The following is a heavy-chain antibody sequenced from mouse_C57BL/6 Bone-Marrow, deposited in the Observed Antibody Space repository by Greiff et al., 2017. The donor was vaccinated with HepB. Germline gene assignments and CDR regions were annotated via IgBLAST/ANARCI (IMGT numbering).Heavy chain of an antibody. CDR3: AREGIYYGNYRRDY. Sequence: VQLQQSGPELVKPGASVKISCKASGYTFTDYYMNWVKQSHGKSLEWIGDINPNNGGTSYNQKFKGKATLTVDKSSSTAYMELRSLTSEDSAVYYCAREGIYYGNYRRDYWGQGTTLTVSS. J-gene: IGHJ2*01. CDR2: INPNNGGT. CDR1: GYTFTDYY. V-gene: IGHV1-26*01. D-gene: IGHD2-1*01.